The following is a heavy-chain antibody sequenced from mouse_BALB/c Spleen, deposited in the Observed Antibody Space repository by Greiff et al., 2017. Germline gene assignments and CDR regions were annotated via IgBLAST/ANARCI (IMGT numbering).Heavy chain of an antibody. J-gene: IGHJ3*01. V-gene: IGHV14-3*02. CDR1: GFNIKDTY. Sequence: VQLQQSGAELVKPGASVKLSCTASGFNIKDTYMHWVKQRPEQGLEWIGRIDPANGNTKYDPKFQGKATITADTSSNTAYLQLSSLTSEDTAVYYCAHGNSFAYWGQGTLVTVSA. CDR2: IDPANGNT. D-gene: IGHD2-1*01. CDR3: AHGNSFAY.